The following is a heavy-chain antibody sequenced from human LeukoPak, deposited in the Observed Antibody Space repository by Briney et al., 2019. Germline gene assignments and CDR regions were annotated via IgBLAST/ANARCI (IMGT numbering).Heavy chain of an antibody. V-gene: IGHV3-30*18. J-gene: IGHJ3*02. Sequence: GRSLTLSCAASGFTFSSPGRDWARQAPGKGLGWVAVISYDGSNKYYAESVKGRFTISRDNSNNTLYLQMNSLRAEDTAVYYCAKLFSYGSGVGAFDIWGQGTMVTVSS. CDR1: GFTFSSPG. CDR3: AKLFSYGSGVGAFDI. D-gene: IGHD3-10*01. CDR2: ISYDGSNK.